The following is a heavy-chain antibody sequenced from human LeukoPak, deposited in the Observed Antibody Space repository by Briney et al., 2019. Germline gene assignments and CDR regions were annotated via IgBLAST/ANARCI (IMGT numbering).Heavy chain of an antibody. CDR1: GYTFRNYG. D-gene: IGHD6-25*01. CDR2: INAYNGNT. J-gene: IGHJ6*03. CDR3: ARDSGAVHYYHMDV. V-gene: IGHV1-18*01. Sequence: ASVKFSCKASGYTFRNYGVSWVRQAPGQGLEWMGWINAYNGNTNYAQKLQGRVTMTTDKPTSTAYMELRSLRSDDTAVYYCARDSGAVHYYHMDVWGKGTTVTVSS.